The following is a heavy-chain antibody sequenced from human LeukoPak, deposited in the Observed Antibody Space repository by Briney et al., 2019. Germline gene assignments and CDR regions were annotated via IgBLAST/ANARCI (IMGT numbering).Heavy chain of an antibody. J-gene: IGHJ4*02. CDR3: ASFEGYSSSWYYFDY. CDR1: GFTFSSYG. V-gene: IGHV3-21*01. CDR2: ISSSSSYI. D-gene: IGHD6-13*01. Sequence: GGSLRLSCAASGFTFSSYGMHWVRQAPGKGLEWVSSISSSSSYIYYADSVKGRFTISRDNAKNSLYLQMNSLRAEDTAVYYCASFEGYSSSWYYFDYWGQGTLVTVSS.